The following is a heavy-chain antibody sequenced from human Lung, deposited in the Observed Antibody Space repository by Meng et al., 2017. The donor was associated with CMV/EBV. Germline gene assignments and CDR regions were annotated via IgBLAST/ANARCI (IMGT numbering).Heavy chain of an antibody. CDR2: IYYSGST. Sequence: SXTLSLXCTVSGGSISSYYWSWIRQPPGKGLEWIGYIYYSGSTNYNPSLKSRVTISVDTSKNQFPLKLSPVTAVDTAVYYCASYRSGTPGRFDPWAQGTLVTVSS. V-gene: IGHV4-59*01. J-gene: IGHJ5*02. D-gene: IGHD1-1*01. CDR3: ASYRSGTPGRFDP. CDR1: GGSISSYY.